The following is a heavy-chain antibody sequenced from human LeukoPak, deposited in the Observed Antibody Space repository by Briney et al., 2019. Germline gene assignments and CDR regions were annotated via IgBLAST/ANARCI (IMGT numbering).Heavy chain of an antibody. CDR2: IYTSGST. CDR3: ASTLIPYDSCGYYFGYYYYMDV. Sequence: SETLSLTCTVSGGSINSGSYYWSWIRQPAGKGLEWIGRIYTSGSTNYSPSLKSRVTISVDTSKNQFSLKLSSVTAADTAVYYCASTLIPYDSCGYYFGYYYYMDVWGKGTTVTISS. D-gene: IGHD3-22*01. J-gene: IGHJ6*03. CDR1: GGSINSGSYY. V-gene: IGHV4-61*02.